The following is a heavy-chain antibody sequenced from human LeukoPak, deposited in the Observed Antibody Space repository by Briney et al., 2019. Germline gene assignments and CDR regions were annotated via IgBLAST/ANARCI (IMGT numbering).Heavy chain of an antibody. CDR3: ARGPMLSGWYYFDY. CDR2: IYYRGST. D-gene: IGHD6-19*01. CDR1: GCSISRYY. J-gene: IGHJ4*02. Sequence: PSETLSLTCTVSGCSISRYYWSWIRQPPGKGLEWIGYIYYRGSTNYNPSLQSGVTISVVTSKNQFSLKSASVPPANPAVYYVARGPMLSGWYYFDYWGQATLVTVSS. V-gene: IGHV4-59*01.